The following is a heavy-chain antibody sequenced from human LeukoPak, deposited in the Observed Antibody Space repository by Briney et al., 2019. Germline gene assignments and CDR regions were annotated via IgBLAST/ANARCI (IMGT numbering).Heavy chain of an antibody. Sequence: PSETLSLTCAVYGGSFSGYYWSWIRQPPGKGLEWIGEINHSGSTNYNPSLKSRVTISVDTSKNQFSLKLSSVTAADTAVYYCARQRNRGEFLLSHFDYWGQGTLVTVSS. J-gene: IGHJ4*02. CDR1: GGSFSGYY. CDR2: INHSGST. V-gene: IGHV4-34*01. CDR3: ARQRNRGEFLLSHFDY. D-gene: IGHD3-10*01.